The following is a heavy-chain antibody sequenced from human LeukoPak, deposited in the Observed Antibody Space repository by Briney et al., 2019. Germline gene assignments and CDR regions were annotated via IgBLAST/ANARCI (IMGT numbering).Heavy chain of an antibody. D-gene: IGHD2-15*01. J-gene: IGHJ3*02. CDR2: ISSSSSYI. CDR3: ARVKVASTAFDI. CDR1: GFTFSSYS. V-gene: IGHV3-21*01. Sequence: GGSLRLSCAASGFTFSSYSMNWVRQAPGKGLEWVSSISSSSSYIYYADSVKGRFTISRDSAKNSLYLQMNSLRAEDTAVYYCARVKVASTAFDIWGQGTMVTVSS.